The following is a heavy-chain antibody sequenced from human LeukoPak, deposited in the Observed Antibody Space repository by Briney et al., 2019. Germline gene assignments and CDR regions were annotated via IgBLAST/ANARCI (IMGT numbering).Heavy chain of an antibody. D-gene: IGHD3-22*01. V-gene: IGHV1-69*04. CDR3: ATNSWLLLRSPYVFDI. CDR1: GGTFSSYA. J-gene: IGHJ3*02. CDR2: IIPILGIA. Sequence: GASVKVSCKASGGTFSSYAISWVRQAPGQGLEWMGRIIPILGIANYAQKLQGRVTITADKSTSTAYMELSSLRSEDTAVYYCATNSWLLLRSPYVFDIWGQGTVVTVS.